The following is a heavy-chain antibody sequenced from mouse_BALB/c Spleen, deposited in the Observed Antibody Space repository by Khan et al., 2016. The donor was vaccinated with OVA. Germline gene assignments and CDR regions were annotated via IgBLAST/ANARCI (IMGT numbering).Heavy chain of an antibody. CDR1: GFSLTDYA. Sequence: VKLLESGPGLVAPSQSLSITCTVSGFSLTDYAVSWIRQPPGKGLEWLGVIWGGGSKYYNSVLKSRLSISKDNSKSQVFLKMNSLQTDDTAMYYCANDPPYYGMDYWGQGTSVTVSS. J-gene: IGHJ4*01. CDR2: IWGGGSK. V-gene: IGHV2-6-5*01. CDR3: ANDPPYYGMDY.